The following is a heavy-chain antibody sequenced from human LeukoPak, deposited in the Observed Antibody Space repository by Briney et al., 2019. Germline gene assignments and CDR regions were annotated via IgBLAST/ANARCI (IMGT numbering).Heavy chain of an antibody. V-gene: IGHV4-38-2*02. CDR2: LYHTGST. Sequence: SETLSLTCTVSGYLISNGYYWGWIRQAPGKGLEWIGSLYHTGSTYYNPSLESRVTILVDTSKNQFSLRLSSVTAADTAVYYCARGGGGFGNIEDRMVVFWGQGTLVTVSS. D-gene: IGHD3-22*01. CDR3: ARGGGGFGNIEDRMVVF. CDR1: GYLISNGYY. J-gene: IGHJ4*02.